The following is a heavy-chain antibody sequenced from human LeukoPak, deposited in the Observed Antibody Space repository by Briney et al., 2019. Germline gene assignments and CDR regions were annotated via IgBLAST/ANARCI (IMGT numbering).Heavy chain of an antibody. V-gene: IGHV3-21*01. Sequence: GGSLRLSCAASGFTFSNYNMNWVRQAPGKGLEWVSSISTSSSYIYYADSVKGRFTISRDNSKNTLYLQMNSLRAEDTAVYYCAKDQAGYNSYFFDYWGQGTLVTVSS. J-gene: IGHJ4*02. D-gene: IGHD5-24*01. CDR1: GFTFSNYN. CDR3: AKDQAGYNSYFFDY. CDR2: ISTSSSYI.